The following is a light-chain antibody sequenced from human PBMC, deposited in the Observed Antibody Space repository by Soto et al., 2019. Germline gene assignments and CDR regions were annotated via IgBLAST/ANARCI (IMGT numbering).Light chain of an antibody. CDR2: AAS. CDR3: QKYDRPLLT. V-gene: IGKV1-27*01. J-gene: IGKJ4*01. Sequence: DIQMTQSPSSLSASVGDRVTIACRASQGISTYLAWYQQKPGKVPKLLIYAASALQSGVPSRFSGSGSGTDFTLTISSLQPEDVATYYCQKYDRPLLTFGGGTRVEIK. CDR1: QGISTY.